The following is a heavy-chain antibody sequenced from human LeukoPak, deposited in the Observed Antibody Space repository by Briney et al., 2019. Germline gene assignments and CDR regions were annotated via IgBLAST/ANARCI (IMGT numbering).Heavy chain of an antibody. CDR3: ARHPYQLLWLSWFDP. CDR2: IYYSGST. D-gene: IGHD2-2*01. V-gene: IGHV4-39*01. J-gene: IGHJ5*02. CDR1: GGSSSSSRYY. Sequence: SETLSLTCTVPGGSSSSSRYYWGWIRQPPGKGLEWIGSIYYSGSTYYNPSLKSRVTISVDTSKNQFSLKLSSVTATDTAVYYCARHPYQLLWLSWFDPWGQGTLVTVSS.